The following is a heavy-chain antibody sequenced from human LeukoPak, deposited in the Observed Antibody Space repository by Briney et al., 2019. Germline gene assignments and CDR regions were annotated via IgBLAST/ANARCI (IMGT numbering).Heavy chain of an antibody. D-gene: IGHD3-22*01. V-gene: IGHV4-34*01. CDR1: GGSFSGYY. CDR2: INHSGST. J-gene: IGHJ4*02. Sequence: PSETLSLTCAVYGGSFSGYYWSWIRQPPGKGLEWIGEINHSGSTNYNPSLKSRVTTSVDTSKNQFSLKLSSVTAADTAVYYCARVSYYDSSGNRGAFDYWGQGTLVTVSS. CDR3: ARVSYYDSSGNRGAFDY.